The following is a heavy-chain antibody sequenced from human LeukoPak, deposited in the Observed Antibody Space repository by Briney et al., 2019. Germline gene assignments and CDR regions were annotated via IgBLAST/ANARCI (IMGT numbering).Heavy chain of an antibody. Sequence: GASVKVSCKASGGTFSSYAISWVRQAPGQGLEWMGGIIPIFGTANYAQKFQGRVTITADESTSTAYMELSSLRSEDTAVYYCARDKPYCSGGSCHRSYYYYYMDVWGKGTTVTISS. CDR1: GGTFSSYA. D-gene: IGHD2-15*01. V-gene: IGHV1-69*13. CDR3: ARDKPYCSGGSCHRSYYYYYMDV. J-gene: IGHJ6*03. CDR2: IIPIFGTA.